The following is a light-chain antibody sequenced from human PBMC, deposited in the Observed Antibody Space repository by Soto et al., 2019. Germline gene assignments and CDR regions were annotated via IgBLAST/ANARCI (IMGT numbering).Light chain of an antibody. Sequence: QSVLTQPASVSGSPGQSITISCTGTSSVVGGYNYVSWYQQHPGKAPKLMIYDVSNRPSGVSNRFSGSKSGNTASLTISGLQAEDEADYFCSSYTSSSAPSAVFGGGTQLTVL. CDR2: DVS. CDR1: SSVVGGYNY. CDR3: SSYTSSSAPSAV. J-gene: IGLJ7*01. V-gene: IGLV2-14*01.